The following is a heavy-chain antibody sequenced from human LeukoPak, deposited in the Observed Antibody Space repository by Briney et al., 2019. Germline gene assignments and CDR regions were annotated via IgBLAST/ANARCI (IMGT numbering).Heavy chain of an antibody. Sequence: PGGSLRLSCAASGFTFSSYWMSWVRQAPGKGLEWVANIKQDGSEKYYVDSVKGRFTISRDNAKNSLYLQMNSLRAEDTAVYYCAREVVIAVASYYYYMDVWGKGTTVTVSS. CDR1: GFTFSSYW. D-gene: IGHD2-21*01. CDR2: IKQDGSEK. V-gene: IGHV3-7*01. CDR3: AREVVIAVASYYYYMDV. J-gene: IGHJ6*03.